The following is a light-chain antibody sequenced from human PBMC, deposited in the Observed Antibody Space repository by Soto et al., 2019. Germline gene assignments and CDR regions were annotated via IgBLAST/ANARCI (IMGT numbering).Light chain of an antibody. J-gene: IGLJ2*01. V-gene: IGLV2-14*01. CDR3: SSYTSSNTLV. CDR1: SSDVGAYNY. Sequence: QSALTQPASVSGSPGQSITISCTGTSSDVGAYNYVSWYQQHPRKAPKLMIFEVSDRPSGVSNRFSGSKSGNTASLTISGLQAEDEADDYCSSYTSSNTLVFGGGTKLTVL. CDR2: EVS.